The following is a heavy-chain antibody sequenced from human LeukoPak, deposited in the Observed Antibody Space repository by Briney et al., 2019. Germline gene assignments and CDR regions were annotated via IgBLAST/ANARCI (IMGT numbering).Heavy chain of an antibody. D-gene: IGHD6-13*01. Sequence: GGSLRLSCAASGFTFSSYSMNWVGQAPGKGLEWVSAISGSGGSTYYADSVKGRFTISRDNSKNTLYLQMNSLRAEDTAVYYCAKASVIAAADWFDPWGQGTLVTVSS. J-gene: IGHJ5*02. CDR3: AKASVIAAADWFDP. V-gene: IGHV3-23*01. CDR2: ISGSGGST. CDR1: GFTFSSYS.